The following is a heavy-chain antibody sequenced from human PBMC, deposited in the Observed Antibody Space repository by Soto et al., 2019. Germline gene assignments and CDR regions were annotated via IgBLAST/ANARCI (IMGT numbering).Heavy chain of an antibody. J-gene: IGHJ6*02. CDR2: IYYSGST. V-gene: IGHV4-59*01. D-gene: IGHD3-3*01. Sequence: PSETLSLTCTVSGGSISSYYWSWIRQPPGKGLEWIGYIYYSGSTNYNPSLKSRVTISVDTSKNQFSLKLSSVTAADTAVYYCARGDFWSGYFSGKVGGPYGMDVWGQGTTVTVSS. CDR1: GGSISSYY. CDR3: ARGDFWSGYFSGKVGGPYGMDV.